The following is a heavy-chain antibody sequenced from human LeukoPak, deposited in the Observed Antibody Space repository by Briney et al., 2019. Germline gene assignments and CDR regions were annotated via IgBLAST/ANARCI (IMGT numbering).Heavy chain of an antibody. Sequence: GGSLRLSCAAYRFTIIRSWMRWLRQAPGKGLEWVANIKRDGSEEYYVDSVKGRFTISRDNARESLYLQMNSLRAEDTAVYYCAKWRTGDSYGYEYWGQGTLVTVSS. V-gene: IGHV3-7*01. CDR3: AKWRTGDSYGYEY. J-gene: IGHJ4*02. D-gene: IGHD5-18*01. CDR1: RFTIIRSW. CDR2: IKRDGSEE.